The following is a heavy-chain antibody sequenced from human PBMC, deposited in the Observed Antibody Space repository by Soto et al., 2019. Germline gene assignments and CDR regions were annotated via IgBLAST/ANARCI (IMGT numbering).Heavy chain of an antibody. CDR2: ISGYNGNT. J-gene: IGHJ5*02. CDR3: ARDLRSSSWPNWFAP. V-gene: IGHV1-18*01. D-gene: IGHD6-13*01. Sequence: QIQLVQSGAEVKKPGASVKVSCKTSGYTFTSYGIGWVRQAPGQGLEWMGWISGYNGNTNYAQKLQGRVTMTTDTSTSTAYLELRSLTSDDTAVYYCARDLRSSSWPNWFAPWGQGTLVTVSS. CDR1: GYTFTSYG.